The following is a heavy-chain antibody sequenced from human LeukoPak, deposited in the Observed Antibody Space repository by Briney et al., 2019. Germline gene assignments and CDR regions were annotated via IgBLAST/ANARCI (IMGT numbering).Heavy chain of an antibody. J-gene: IGHJ4*02. CDR3: ARAPRGRGGSDY. Sequence: GGSLRLSCSASGFTFTSYAMQWVRQAPGKGLEYVSVISSIGGSTHYADSVKGRFSISRDNSKNMLYLQMSSLRAEDTAVYYCARAPRGRGGSDYWGQGTLVTVSS. V-gene: IGHV3-64*04. CDR1: GFTFTSYA. CDR2: ISSIGGST. D-gene: IGHD3-16*01.